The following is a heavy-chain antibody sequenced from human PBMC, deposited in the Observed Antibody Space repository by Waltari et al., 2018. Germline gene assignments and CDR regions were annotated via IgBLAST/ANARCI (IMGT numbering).Heavy chain of an antibody. V-gene: IGHV3-15*01. CDR3: TIPSGTYDDY. J-gene: IGHJ4*02. CDR1: GLTRANTW. D-gene: IGHD1-26*01. CDR2: IRSKTDGGTI. Sequence: EIQLVESGGGLLEPGGSRRLSCAASGLTRANTWMSWVRQAPGKGLEWVGRIRSKTDGGTIDYGAPVKGRFTISRDDSKNIVYLQLERLKSEDSGVYYCTIPSGTYDDYWGQGTLVTVSS.